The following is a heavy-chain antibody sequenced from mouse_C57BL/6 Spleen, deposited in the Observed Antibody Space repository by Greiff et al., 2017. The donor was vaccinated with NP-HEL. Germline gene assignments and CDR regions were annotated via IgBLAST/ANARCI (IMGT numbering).Heavy chain of an antibody. Sequence: VQLQQSGPELVKPGASVKISCKASGYAFSSSWMNWVKQRPGTGLEWIGRIYPGDGDTNYNGKFKGKATLTADKSSSTAYMQLSSLTSEDSAVYFCADYGSSYDFDVWGTGTTVTVSS. CDR3: ADYGSSYDFDV. CDR1: GYAFSSSW. D-gene: IGHD1-1*01. J-gene: IGHJ1*03. V-gene: IGHV1-82*01. CDR2: IYPGDGDT.